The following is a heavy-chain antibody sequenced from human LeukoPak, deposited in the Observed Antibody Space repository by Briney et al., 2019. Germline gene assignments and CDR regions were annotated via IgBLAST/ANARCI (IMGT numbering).Heavy chain of an antibody. D-gene: IGHD2/OR15-2a*01. CDR3: ARLYDAGLYGMDD. V-gene: IGHV3-33*01. CDR2: IWYDGSNK. Sequence: GGSLRLSCAASGFTFSSYGMHWVRQAPGKGLEWVAVIWYDGSNKYYGDSVKGRFTISRENAKNSLYLQMNSLRAGDTAVYYCARLYDAGLYGMDDWGQGTTVTVSS. J-gene: IGHJ6*02. CDR1: GFTFSSYG.